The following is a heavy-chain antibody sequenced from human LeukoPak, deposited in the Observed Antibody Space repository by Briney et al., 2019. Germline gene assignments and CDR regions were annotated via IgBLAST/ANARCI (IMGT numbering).Heavy chain of an antibody. CDR3: ARLLSFYDSSGYFLY. CDR1: GFTFSSYW. J-gene: IGHJ4*02. D-gene: IGHD3-22*01. V-gene: IGHV3-74*01. Sequence: GGSLRLSCAASGFTFSSYWMHWVRQAPGKGLVWVSPINSDGSSTSYADSVKGRFTISRDNAKNTLYMQMNSLRAEDTAVYYCARLLSFYDSSGYFLYWGQGTLVTVSS. CDR2: INSDGSST.